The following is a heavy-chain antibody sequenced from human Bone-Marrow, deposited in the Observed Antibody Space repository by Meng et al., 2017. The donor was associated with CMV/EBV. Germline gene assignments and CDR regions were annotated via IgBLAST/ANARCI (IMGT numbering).Heavy chain of an antibody. Sequence: GESLKISCAASSFTFSSYWMTWVRQAPGKGLEWVANIKHGGREKYYVDSVKGRFTMSRDNAKNSLYLQMHSLRAEDTAVYFCARDLDYGGNRAMGAFDIWGQGTMVTVSS. CDR1: SFTFSSYW. CDR3: ARDLDYGGNRAMGAFDI. CDR2: IKHGGREK. D-gene: IGHD4-23*01. V-gene: IGHV3-7*01. J-gene: IGHJ3*02.